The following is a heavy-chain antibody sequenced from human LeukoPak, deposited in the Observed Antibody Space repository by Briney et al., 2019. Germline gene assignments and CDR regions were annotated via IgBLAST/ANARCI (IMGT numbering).Heavy chain of an antibody. V-gene: IGHV3-21*01. Sequence: PGGSLRLSCAASGFTFSSYSMNWVRQAPGEGLEWVSSISSSSSYIYYADSVKGRFTISRDNAKNSLYLEMNSLRAEDTAVYYCARWRRDDAFDIWGQGTMVTVSS. CDR2: ISSSSSYI. D-gene: IGHD3-3*01. CDR1: GFTFSSYS. CDR3: ARWRRDDAFDI. J-gene: IGHJ3*02.